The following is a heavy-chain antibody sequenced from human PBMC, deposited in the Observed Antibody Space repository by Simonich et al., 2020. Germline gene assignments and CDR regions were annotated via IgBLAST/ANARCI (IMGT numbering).Heavy chain of an antibody. V-gene: IGHV3-7*01. D-gene: IGHD3-10*01. CDR1: GFTFSSYW. CDR3: ARDREVYGSGSYYNY. CDR2: INKDGSEK. J-gene: IGHJ4*02. Sequence: EVQLVESGGGLVQPGGSLRLSCAASGFTFSSYWMSWVRQTPGKGLDWVANINKDGSEKYYVDYVKGRFTISRDNAKNSLYLQMNSLRAEDTAVYYCARDREVYGSGSYYNYWGQGTLVTVSS.